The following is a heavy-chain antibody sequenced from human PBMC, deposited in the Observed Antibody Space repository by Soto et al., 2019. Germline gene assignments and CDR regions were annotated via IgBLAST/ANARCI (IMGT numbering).Heavy chain of an antibody. D-gene: IGHD4-4*01. CDR2: INHSGST. CDR1: GGSFSGYY. Sequence: QVQLQQWGAGLLKPSETLSLTCAVYGGSFSGYYWSWIRQPPGKGLEWIGEINHSGSTNYNPSLKSRVTISVDTSKNQFSLKLSSVTAVDTAVYYCARGPTVTTKGVYYYYMDVWGKGTTVTVSS. J-gene: IGHJ6*03. V-gene: IGHV4-34*01. CDR3: ARGPTVTTKGVYYYYMDV.